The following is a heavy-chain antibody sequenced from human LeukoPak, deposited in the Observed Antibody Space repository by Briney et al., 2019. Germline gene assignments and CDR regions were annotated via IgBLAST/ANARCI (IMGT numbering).Heavy chain of an antibody. CDR1: GFTFSSYG. Sequence: PGRSLRLFCAASGFTFSSYGMHWVRQAPGKGLEWVAVISYDGSNKYYADSVKGRFTISRDNSKNTLYLQMNSLRAEDTAVYYCATTGYWGQGTLVTVSS. CDR2: ISYDGSNK. J-gene: IGHJ4*02. V-gene: IGHV3-30*03. D-gene: IGHD1-1*01. CDR3: ATTGY.